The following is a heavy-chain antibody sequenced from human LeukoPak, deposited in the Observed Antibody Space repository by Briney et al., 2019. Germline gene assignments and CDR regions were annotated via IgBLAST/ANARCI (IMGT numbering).Heavy chain of an antibody. CDR2: ISYDGSNK. CDR1: GFTLSSYG. CDR3: AKERELLSLYYYYGMDV. Sequence: GGSLRLSCAASGFTLSSYGMHWVRQAPGKGLEWVAVISYDGSNKYYADSVKGRFTISRDNSKNTLYLQMNSLRAEDTAVYYCAKERELLSLYYYYGMDVWGQGTTVTVSS. D-gene: IGHD3-10*01. J-gene: IGHJ6*02. V-gene: IGHV3-30*18.